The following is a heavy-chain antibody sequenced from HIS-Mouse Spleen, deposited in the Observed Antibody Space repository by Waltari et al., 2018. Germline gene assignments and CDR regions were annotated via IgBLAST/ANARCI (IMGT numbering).Heavy chain of an antibody. D-gene: IGHD1-20*01. J-gene: IGHJ4*02. V-gene: IGHV3-33*01. CDR2: IWYDGSNK. CDR3: ARDITGTTGFDY. CDR1: GFTLCSSG. Sequence: QVQLVESGGGVVQPGRSLVRSCAASGFTLCSSGMPWVRQAPGNGLGWVAVIWYDGSNKYYADSVKGRFTISRDNSKNTLYLQMNSLRAEDTAVYYCARDITGTTGFDYWGQGTLVTVSS.